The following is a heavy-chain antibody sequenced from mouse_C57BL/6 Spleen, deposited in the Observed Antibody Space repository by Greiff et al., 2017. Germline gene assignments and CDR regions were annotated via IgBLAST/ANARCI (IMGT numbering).Heavy chain of an antibody. D-gene: IGHD2-3*01. CDR3: AREDDGDYYAMDY. CDR2: IYPGSGST. V-gene: IGHV1-55*01. Sequence: QVQLQQPGAELVKPGASVKMSCKASGYTFTSYWITWVKQRPGQGLEWIGDIYPGSGSTNYNEKFKSKATLTVDTSSSTAYMQLSSLTSEDSAVYYCAREDDGDYYAMDYWGQGTSVTVSS. CDR1: GYTFTSYW. J-gene: IGHJ4*01.